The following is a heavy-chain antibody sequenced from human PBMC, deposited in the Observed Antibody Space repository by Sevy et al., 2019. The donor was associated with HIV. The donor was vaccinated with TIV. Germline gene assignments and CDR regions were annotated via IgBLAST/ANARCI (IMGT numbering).Heavy chain of an antibody. J-gene: IGHJ5*02. V-gene: IGHV1-18*01. CDR1: GYTFTSYG. CDR2: ISAYNGNT. CDR3: ARGPYYYDSSGYVVSFDP. Sequence: ASVKVSCKASGYTFTSYGISWVRQAPGQGLEWMGWISAYNGNTNYAQKLQGRVTMTTDTSTSTAYMELRSLRSDDTAVYYCARGPYYYDSSGYVVSFDPWGQGTLVTVSS. D-gene: IGHD3-22*01.